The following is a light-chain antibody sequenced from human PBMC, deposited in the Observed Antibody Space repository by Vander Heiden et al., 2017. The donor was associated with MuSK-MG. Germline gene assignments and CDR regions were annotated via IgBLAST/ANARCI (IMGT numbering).Light chain of an antibody. CDR3: QQYSYWPQT. J-gene: IGKJ1*01. CDR1: QSVSAN. CDR2: GAT. Sequence: DILMTQSPASLSASPGERATLSCRASQSVSANLAWYQQKPGQAPRLLNDGATTKTAGIPARCGSSGSAAEFTPTSSRLQSEVFAVYCCQQYSYWPQTFGQGTKVEIK. V-gene: IGKV3-15*01.